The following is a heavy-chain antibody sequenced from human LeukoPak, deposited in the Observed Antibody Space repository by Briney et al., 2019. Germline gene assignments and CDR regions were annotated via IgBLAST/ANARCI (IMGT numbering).Heavy chain of an antibody. V-gene: IGHV4-61*02. J-gene: IGHJ5*02. Sequence: PSETLSLTCTVSGGSISSGSYYWSWIRQSAGKGLEWIGRIYATDLTNYNPSLKSRVTLSVDMSKNELSLTLKSVTAADTAVYYCARGFGSGTSPVDLWGQGALVTVSS. CDR3: ARGFGSGTSPVDL. CDR2: IYATDLT. D-gene: IGHD3-10*01. CDR1: GGSISSGSYY.